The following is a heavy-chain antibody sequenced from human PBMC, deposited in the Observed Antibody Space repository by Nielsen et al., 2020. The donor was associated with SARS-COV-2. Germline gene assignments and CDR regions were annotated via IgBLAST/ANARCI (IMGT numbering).Heavy chain of an antibody. V-gene: IGHV3-30-3*01. J-gene: IGHJ4*02. CDR1: GFTFSSYA. D-gene: IGHD5-18*01. CDR3: ARDADSYGFDY. Sequence: GGSLRLSCAASGFTFSSYAMYWVRQAPGKGLEWVAVISYDGSNKYYADSVKGRFTISRDNSKNTLYLQMNSLRAEDTAVYYCARDADSYGFDYWGQGTLVTVSS. CDR2: ISYDGSNK.